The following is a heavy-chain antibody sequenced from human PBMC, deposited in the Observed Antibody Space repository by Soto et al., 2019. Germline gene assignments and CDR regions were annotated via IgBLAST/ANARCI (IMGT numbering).Heavy chain of an antibody. CDR1: GYTFSDYY. D-gene: IGHD3-22*01. Sequence: QVQVEQSGAEVKKPGASVKVSCKTSGYTFSDYYMHWVRQAPGQGLEWMGWINPNSGNTDYAQKFRGRVTMTRDTYITTAYMELTSLRSDDTAIYYCARDLRGYSNLFDPWGQGTLVTVSS. CDR2: INPNSGNT. CDR3: ARDLRGYSNLFDP. J-gene: IGHJ5*02. V-gene: IGHV1-2*02.